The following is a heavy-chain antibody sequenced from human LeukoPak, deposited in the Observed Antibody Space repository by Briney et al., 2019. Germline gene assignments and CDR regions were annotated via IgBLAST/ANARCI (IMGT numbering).Heavy chain of an antibody. CDR1: GVSFTGAGFY. D-gene: IGHD3-3*01. Sequence: SETLSLTCAVSGVSFTGAGFYWTWIRQHPGKGLEWIGYIYYSGTTYYNPSLESRVTISVDTSQNQSSLKLSSVTAADTGVYYCARDFWSGYGYFDYWGQGALVTVSS. J-gene: IGHJ4*02. V-gene: IGHV4-31*11. CDR2: IYYSGTT. CDR3: ARDFWSGYGYFDY.